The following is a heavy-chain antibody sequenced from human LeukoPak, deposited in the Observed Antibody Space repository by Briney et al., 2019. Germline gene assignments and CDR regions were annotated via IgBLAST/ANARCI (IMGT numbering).Heavy chain of an antibody. CDR1: GGSISISNW. D-gene: IGHD2-21*02. CDR2: IYHSGST. V-gene: IGHV4-4*02. Sequence: SGTLSLTCAVSGGSISISNWWSWVRQPPGKGLEWIGEIYHSGSTNYNPSLKSRVTISVDKSKNQFSLKLSSVTAADTAVYYCARLKVTLGRPFDYWGQGTLVTVSS. CDR3: ARLKVTLGRPFDY. J-gene: IGHJ4*02.